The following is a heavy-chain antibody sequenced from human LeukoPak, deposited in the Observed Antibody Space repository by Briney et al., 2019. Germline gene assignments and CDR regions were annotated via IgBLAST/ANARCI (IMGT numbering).Heavy chain of an antibody. D-gene: IGHD5-12*01. J-gene: IGHJ4*02. Sequence: ASVKVSCKASGYTFTSYAMHWVRQAPGQRLEWMGWINAGNGNTKYLQKFQGRVTITRDTSASTAYMELSSLRSDDTAVYYCARARDIVATIMDYWGQGTLVTVSS. V-gene: IGHV1-3*01. CDR3: ARARDIVATIMDY. CDR2: INAGNGNT. CDR1: GYTFTSYA.